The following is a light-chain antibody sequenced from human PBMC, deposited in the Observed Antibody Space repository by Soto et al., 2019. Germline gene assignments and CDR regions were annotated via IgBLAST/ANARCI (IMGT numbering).Light chain of an antibody. V-gene: IGKV1-5*03. CDR3: KQYSSNSA. CDR1: QTISTW. J-gene: IGKJ1*01. Sequence: DLKMTQSPSTLSASVGARVTITCRASQTISTWLAWYQQKPGKDPKLLIHRASSLGTGVPSRFSGSGSGTEFTLTITSLQPEDFATYYCKQYSSNSAVGPGNKVDIK. CDR2: RAS.